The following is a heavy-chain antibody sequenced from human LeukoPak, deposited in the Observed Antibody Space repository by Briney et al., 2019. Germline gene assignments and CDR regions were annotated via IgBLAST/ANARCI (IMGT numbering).Heavy chain of an antibody. D-gene: IGHD5-24*01. V-gene: IGHV1-46*01. CDR2: INPSDGTT. Sequence: ASVKVSCKASGYTFTSYNMHWVRQAPGQGLEWMGIINPSDGTTNYAQTFQGRVTMTRDTSTSTVYMELSSLRSEDTAVYYCARGGLDGYNFMGFDYWGQGTLVTVSS. CDR3: ARGGLDGYNFMGFDY. CDR1: GYTFTSYN. J-gene: IGHJ4*02.